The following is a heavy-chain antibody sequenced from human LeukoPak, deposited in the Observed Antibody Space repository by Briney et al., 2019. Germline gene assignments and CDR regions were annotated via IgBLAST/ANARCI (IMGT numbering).Heavy chain of an antibody. V-gene: IGHV1-69*06. D-gene: IGHD3-3*01. J-gene: IGHJ4*02. CDR3: ARSVGDYFDY. CDR2: IIPIFGTA. Sequence: GASVKVSCKASGGTFSSYAISWVRQAPGQGLEWMGGIIPIFGTANYAQKFQGRVTITADKSTSTAYVELSSLRSEDTAVYYCARSVGDYFDYWGQGTLVTVSS. CDR1: GGTFSSYA.